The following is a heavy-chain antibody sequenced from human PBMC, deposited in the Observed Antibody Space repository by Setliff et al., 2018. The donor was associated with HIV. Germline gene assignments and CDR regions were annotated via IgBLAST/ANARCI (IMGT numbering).Heavy chain of an antibody. D-gene: IGHD3-10*01. CDR1: GGTFSSYS. Sequence: KVSCKASGGTFSSYSINWVRQAPGQGLEWMGGIIPIYGTPIYAQKFQGRVTITADESTSTAYMELSSLRSEDTAVYYCARGDYGPGTYYPYYFYYGMDVWGQGTTVTVSS. V-gene: IGHV1-69*01. CDR3: ARGDYGPGTYYPYYFYYGMDV. CDR2: IIPIYGTP. J-gene: IGHJ6*02.